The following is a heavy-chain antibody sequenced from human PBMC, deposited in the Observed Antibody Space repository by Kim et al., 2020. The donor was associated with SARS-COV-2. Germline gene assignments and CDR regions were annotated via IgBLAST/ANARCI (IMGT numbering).Heavy chain of an antibody. D-gene: IGHD3-10*01. J-gene: IGHJ4*02. CDR1: GFTFSTYG. CDR2: ISYEGTNK. CDR3: AKDGLHYYGSGRSDYFDF. V-gene: IGHV3-30*18. Sequence: GGSLRLSCAASGFTFSTYGMHWVRQAPGKGLEWVAVISYEGTNKYHADSVQGRFTISRHNSKNTLYLQMNRLRVEDTDVYYCAKDGLHYYGSGRSDYFDFWGQGTLVPVSS.